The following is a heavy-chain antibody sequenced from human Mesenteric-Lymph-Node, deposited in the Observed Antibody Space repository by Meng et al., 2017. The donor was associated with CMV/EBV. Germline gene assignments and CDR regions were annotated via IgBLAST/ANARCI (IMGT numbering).Heavy chain of an antibody. V-gene: IGHV3-53*01. CDR3: ASIVTIWSLDAFDI. Sequence: AASGFTVSSNYMSWVRQAPGKGLEWVSVIYSGGSTYYADSVKGRFTISRDNSKNTLYLQMNSLRAEDTAVYYCASIVTIWSLDAFDIWGQGTMVTVSS. J-gene: IGHJ3*02. CDR2: IYSGGST. CDR1: GFTVSSNY. D-gene: IGHD1-26*01.